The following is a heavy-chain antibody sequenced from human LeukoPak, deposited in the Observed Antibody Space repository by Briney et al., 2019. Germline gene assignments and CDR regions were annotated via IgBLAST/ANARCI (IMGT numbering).Heavy chain of an antibody. D-gene: IGHD6-6*01. J-gene: IGHJ4*02. CDR3: ARVEYSSSGAYDY. V-gene: IGHV1-2*02. Sequence: ASVTVSCKASGYTFTGYYMHWVRQAPGQGLEWMGWINPNSGGTNYAQKFQGRVTMTRDTSISTAYMELSRLRSDDTAVYYCARVEYSSSGAYDYWGQGTLVTVSS. CDR1: GYTFTGYY. CDR2: INPNSGGT.